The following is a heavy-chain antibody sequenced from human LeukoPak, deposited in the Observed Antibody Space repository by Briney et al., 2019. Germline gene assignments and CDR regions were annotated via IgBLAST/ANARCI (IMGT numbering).Heavy chain of an antibody. CDR2: IYPGDSDT. CDR1: GYSFTSYW. V-gene: IGHV5-51*01. Sequence: GESLKISCKGSGYSFTSYWIGWVRQMPGKGLGWMGMIYPGDSDTRYSPSFQGQVTISADKSISTAYLQWSSLKASNTAMYYCARWAANQGQLWFDYWGQGTLVSVSS. D-gene: IGHD5-18*01. CDR3: ARWAANQGQLWFDY. J-gene: IGHJ4*02.